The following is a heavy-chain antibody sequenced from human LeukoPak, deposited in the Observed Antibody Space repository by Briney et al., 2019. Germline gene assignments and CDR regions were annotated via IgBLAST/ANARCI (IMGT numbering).Heavy chain of an antibody. CDR1: GFTFSSYS. CDR2: ISNSSRNK. Sequence: GGSLRLSCAASGFTFSSYSMNWVRQAPGKGLEWVSSISNSSRNKYYADSVKGRFTISRDNAKNSLYLQTNSLRAEDTPVYYCARSSGYSYFDFWGQGTLVTVSS. CDR3: ARSSGYSYFDF. D-gene: IGHD5-18*01. J-gene: IGHJ4*02. V-gene: IGHV3-21*01.